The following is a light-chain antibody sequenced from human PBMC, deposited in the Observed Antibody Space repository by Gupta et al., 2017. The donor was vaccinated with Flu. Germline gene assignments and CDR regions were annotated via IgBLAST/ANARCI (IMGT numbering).Light chain of an antibody. Sequence: DIVMTQSPDSLAVSLGERATINCKSSQSVLYNSNNKNYLAWYQQKPGQPPKLLIYWASTRESGVPDRFSGSGSGTDFTPTISSLQAEDVAVYDCQQYYTTPPAFGQGTKLEIK. CDR2: WAS. J-gene: IGKJ2*01. CDR3: QQYYTTPPA. CDR1: QSVLYNSNNKNY. V-gene: IGKV4-1*01.